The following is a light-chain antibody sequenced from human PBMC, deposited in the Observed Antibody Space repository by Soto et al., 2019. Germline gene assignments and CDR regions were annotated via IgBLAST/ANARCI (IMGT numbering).Light chain of an antibody. V-gene: IGLV2-14*01. CDR3: SSFILSINILV. Sequence: QSVLTQPASVSGSPGQSITISSTGTSSDVGTYNHVSWYQHHPGKAPKLLTYEVTNRPSGISNRFSGSKSGNTASLTISGLQTEDEADYYCSSFILSINILVFGGGTKLTVL. J-gene: IGLJ3*02. CDR2: EVT. CDR1: SSDVGTYNH.